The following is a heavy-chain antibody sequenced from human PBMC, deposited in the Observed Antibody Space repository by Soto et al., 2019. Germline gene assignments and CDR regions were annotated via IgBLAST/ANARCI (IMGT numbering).Heavy chain of an antibody. CDR3: ARVGITIFGDEAFDP. CDR1: SGSISSSNW. V-gene: IGHV4-4*02. D-gene: IGHD3-3*01. J-gene: IGHJ5*02. CDR2: IYHSGST. Sequence: SETLSLTCAVSSGSISSSNWWSWVRQPPGKGLEWIGEIYHSGSTNYNPSLKSRVTISVDKSKNQFPLKLSSLTAADTAVYYCARVGITIFGDEAFDPWGQGTRVTVSS.